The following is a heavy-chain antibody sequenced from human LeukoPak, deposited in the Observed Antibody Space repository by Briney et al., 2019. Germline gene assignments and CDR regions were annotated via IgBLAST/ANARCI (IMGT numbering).Heavy chain of an antibody. V-gene: IGHV3-21*01. CDR3: VWYADSSGYSLDY. J-gene: IGHJ4*02. CDR2: ISSSSSYI. CDR1: GFNFDEYG. Sequence: PGGSLRLACAASGFNFDEYGMTWVRQAPGKGLEWVSSISSSSSYIYSADSVKGRFTISRDNARNSLYLRMNSLRAEDTAVYYCVWYADSSGYSLDYWGQGTLVTVSS. D-gene: IGHD3-22*01.